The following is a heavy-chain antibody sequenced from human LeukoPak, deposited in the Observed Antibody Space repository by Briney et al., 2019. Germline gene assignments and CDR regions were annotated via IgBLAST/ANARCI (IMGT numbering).Heavy chain of an antibody. V-gene: IGHV3-23*01. CDR1: GFTFSSYA. CDR2: ISGSGGST. Sequence: GGSLRLSCAASGFTFSSYAMSWVRQAPGKGLEWVSAISGSGGSTYYADSVKGRFTISRDNSKNTLHLQMNSLRAEDTAVYYWAKGEAVAPVGYFDYWGQGTLVTVSS. CDR3: AKGEAVAPVGYFDY. D-gene: IGHD6-19*01. J-gene: IGHJ4*02.